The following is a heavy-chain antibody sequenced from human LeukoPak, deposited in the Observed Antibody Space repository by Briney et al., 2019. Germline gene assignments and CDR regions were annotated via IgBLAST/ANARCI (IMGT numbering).Heavy chain of an antibody. D-gene: IGHD4-17*01. Sequence: GSVKVSCKASGYTFTGYYMHWVRQAPGQGLEWMGWINPNSGGTNYEQTFQGRVTMTRDTSISTAYMELSRLRSDDTAVYYCATEYGDYSDGMDVWGQGTTVTVSS. CDR3: ATEYGDYSDGMDV. J-gene: IGHJ6*02. CDR2: INPNSGGT. CDR1: GYTFTGYY. V-gene: IGHV1-2*02.